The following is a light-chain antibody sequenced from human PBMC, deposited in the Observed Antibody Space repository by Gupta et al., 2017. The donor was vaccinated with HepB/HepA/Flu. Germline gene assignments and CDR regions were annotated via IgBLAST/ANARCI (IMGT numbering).Light chain of an antibody. V-gene: IGLV2-14*03. CDR2: DVR. CDR1: SNDIGGYNY. CDR3: TSDTSSSPWV. J-gene: IGLJ3*02. Sequence: QSVLTQPASVSGSPGQSITISCTGASNDIGGYNYVSWYQQHPGEAPKVIIFDVRKRPVGVSDRFSGSKSGNTASLTISGLQPEDEADYYGTSDTSSSPWVFGGGTKLTVL.